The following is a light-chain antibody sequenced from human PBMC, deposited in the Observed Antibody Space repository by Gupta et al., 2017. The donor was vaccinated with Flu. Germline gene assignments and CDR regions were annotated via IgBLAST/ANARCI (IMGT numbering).Light chain of an antibody. CDR3: QVWDSTSDHSWV. Sequence: SYVLTQPPSVSVAPGQTATIACGGDNIGNKNVHWYQQRPGQAPVLVVYDDSRRPSGIPDRFSGSSSANTATLTISRVEAGDEADFYCQVWDSTSDHSWVFGGGTKLTFL. CDR1: NIGNKN. CDR2: DDS. J-gene: IGLJ3*02. V-gene: IGLV3-21*02.